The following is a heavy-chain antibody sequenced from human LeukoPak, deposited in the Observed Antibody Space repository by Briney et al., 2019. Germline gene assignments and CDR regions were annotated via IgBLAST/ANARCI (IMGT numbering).Heavy chain of an antibody. CDR1: GYTLTELS. Sequence: GGSVKVSCKVSGYTLTELSMHWVRQAPGKGLEWMGGFDLEGGETIYAQKFQGRVTMTEDTSTDTAYMELSSLRSEDTAVYYCATTARFAGNAFDIWGQGTMVTVSS. CDR2: FDLEGGET. J-gene: IGHJ3*02. CDR3: ATTARFAGNAFDI. V-gene: IGHV1-24*01. D-gene: IGHD4-23*01.